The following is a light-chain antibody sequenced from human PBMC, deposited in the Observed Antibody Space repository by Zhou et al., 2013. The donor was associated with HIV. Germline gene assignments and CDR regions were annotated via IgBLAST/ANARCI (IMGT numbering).Light chain of an antibody. J-gene: IGKJ1*01. CDR3: QQYDRYLT. V-gene: IGKV1-5*03. CDR1: QSITTY. Sequence: DIQMTQSPSSLSASVGDTVTITCRASQSITTYLNWYQQKPGKAPKLLIYQASTLDTGVPSRFSGSGSGTEFTLTISSLQPDDFATYYCQQYDRYLTFGQGTKVEIK. CDR2: QAS.